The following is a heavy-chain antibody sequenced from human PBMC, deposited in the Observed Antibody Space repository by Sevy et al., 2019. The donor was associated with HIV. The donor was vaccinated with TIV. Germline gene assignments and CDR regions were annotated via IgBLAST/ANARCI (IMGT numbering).Heavy chain of an antibody. CDR2: ISGSGGST. Sequence: GGSLRLSCAASGFTFSSYAMSWVRQAPGKGLEWVSAISGSGGSTYYADSVKGPFTISSDNSKNTLYLQMNSLRAEDTAVYYCAKGGGATSYYYYGMDVWGQGTTVTVSS. CDR3: AKGGGATSYYYYGMDV. V-gene: IGHV3-23*01. CDR1: GFTFSSYA. D-gene: IGHD1-26*01. J-gene: IGHJ6*02.